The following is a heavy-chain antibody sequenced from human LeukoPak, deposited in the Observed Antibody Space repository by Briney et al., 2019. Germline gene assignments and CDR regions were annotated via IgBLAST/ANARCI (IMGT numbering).Heavy chain of an antibody. V-gene: IGHV4-4*07. CDR2: IYTSGST. CDR3: ARDPALGYCSGGSCYSY. D-gene: IGHD2-15*01. CDR1: GGSISSYY. J-gene: IGHJ4*02. Sequence: SETLSLTCTVSGGSISSYYWSWIRQPAGKGLEWIGRIYTSGSTNYNPSLKSRVTMSVDTSKNQFSLKLSSVTAADTAMYYCARDPALGYCSGGSCYSYWGQGTLVTVSS.